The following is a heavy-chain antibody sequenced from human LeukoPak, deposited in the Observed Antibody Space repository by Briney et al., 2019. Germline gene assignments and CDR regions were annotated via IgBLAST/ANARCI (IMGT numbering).Heavy chain of an antibody. CDR3: ARDGYCSGGSCYGYMDV. D-gene: IGHD2-15*01. V-gene: IGHV3-21*01. J-gene: IGHJ6*03. Sequence: GGSLRLSCAASGFTFVNYGMHWVRQAPGKGLEWVSSISSSSFFISYADSVKGRFTISRDNSKNTLYLQMNGLRGEDTAVYYCARDGYCSGGSCYGYMDVWGKGTTVTVSS. CDR1: GFTFVNYG. CDR2: ISSSSFFI.